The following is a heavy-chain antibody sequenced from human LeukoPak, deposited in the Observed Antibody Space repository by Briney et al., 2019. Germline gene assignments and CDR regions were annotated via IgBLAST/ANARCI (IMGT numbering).Heavy chain of an antibody. CDR2: IRSKANSYAT. CDR1: GFTFSGSA. D-gene: IGHD6-19*01. V-gene: IGHV3-73*01. Sequence: GGSLRLSCAASGFTFSGSAMHWVRQASGKGLEWVGRIRSKANSYATAYAASVKGRCTISRDDSKNTAYLQMNSLKTEDTAVYYCTRDGRRSSGWYDYWGQGTLVTVSS. CDR3: TRDGRRSSGWYDY. J-gene: IGHJ4*02.